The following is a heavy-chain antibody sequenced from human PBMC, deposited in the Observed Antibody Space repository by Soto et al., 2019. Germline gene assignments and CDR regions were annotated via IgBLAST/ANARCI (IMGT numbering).Heavy chain of an antibody. CDR1: GGSFSGYY. CDR2: INHSGST. J-gene: IGHJ6*03. Sequence: SETLSLTCAVYGGSFSGYYWSWIRQPPGKGLEWIGEINHSGSTNYNPSLKSRVTISVDTSKNQFSLKLSSVTAADTAVYYCARGYGDYVYRYHYYMDVWGKGTTVT. D-gene: IGHD4-17*01. V-gene: IGHV4-34*01. CDR3: ARGYGDYVYRYHYYMDV.